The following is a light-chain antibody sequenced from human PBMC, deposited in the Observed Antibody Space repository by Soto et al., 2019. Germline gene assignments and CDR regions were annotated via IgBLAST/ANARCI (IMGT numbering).Light chain of an antibody. CDR3: SLYTSSSTWV. Sequence: QSALTQPASVSGSPGQSITISCTGTSSDVGKYNYVSWYQQHPAKAPKLMIFEVSNRPSGVSNRFSGSKSGNTASLTISGVQAEDEADYYCSLYTSSSTWVFGGGTKLTVL. CDR1: SSDVGKYNY. V-gene: IGLV2-14*01. J-gene: IGLJ3*02. CDR2: EVS.